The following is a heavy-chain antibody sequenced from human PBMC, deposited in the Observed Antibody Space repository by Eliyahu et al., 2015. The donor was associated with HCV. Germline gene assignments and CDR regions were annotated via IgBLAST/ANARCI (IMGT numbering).Heavy chain of an antibody. Sequence: QVQLVQSGAEVKKPGASVKVSCKVSGYTFTGYYMHWVRQAPGQGLEWMGWINPNSGGTNYAQKFQGRVTMTRDTSISTAYMELSRLRSDDTAVYYCAGSGTYYYDSSAHRPFDYWGQGTLVTVSS. V-gene: IGHV1-2*02. D-gene: IGHD3-22*01. CDR3: AGSGTYYYDSSAHRPFDY. J-gene: IGHJ4*02. CDR1: GYTFTGYY. CDR2: INPNSGGT.